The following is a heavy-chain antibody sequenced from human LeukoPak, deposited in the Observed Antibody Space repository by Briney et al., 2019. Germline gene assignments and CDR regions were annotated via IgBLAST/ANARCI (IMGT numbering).Heavy chain of an antibody. D-gene: IGHD2-2*01. CDR1: GGSFSGYY. CDR3: ARGSFTLVPAPDY. V-gene: IGHV4-34*01. J-gene: IGHJ4*02. CDR2: INHSGIT. Sequence: SETLSLTCAVYGGSFSGYYWSWIRQPPGKGLEWIGEINHSGITNYNPSLKSRVTISVDTSKNQFSLKLSSVTAAATAVYYCARGSFTLVPAPDYWGQGTLVTVSS.